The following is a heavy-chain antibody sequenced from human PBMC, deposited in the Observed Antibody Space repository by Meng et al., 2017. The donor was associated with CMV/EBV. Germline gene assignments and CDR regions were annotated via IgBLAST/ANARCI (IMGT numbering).Heavy chain of an antibody. CDR2: IIPIFGTA. CDR1: GGTFSSYA. V-gene: IGHV1-69*05. CDR3: ARGSGELLSSGMDV. D-gene: IGHD3-10*01. J-gene: IGHJ6*02. Sequence: SVKVSCKASGGTFSSYAISWVRQAPGQGLEWLGGIIPIFGTANYAQKFQGRVTITTDESTSTAYMELSSLRSEDTAVYYCARGSGELLSSGMDVWGQGTTVTVSS.